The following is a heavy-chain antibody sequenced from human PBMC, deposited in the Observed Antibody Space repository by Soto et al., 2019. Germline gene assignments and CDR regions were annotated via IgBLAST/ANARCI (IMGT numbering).Heavy chain of an antibody. J-gene: IGHJ5*02. V-gene: IGHV3-74*01. CDR3: ARFQGKGNSYNWLDP. Sequence: PGGSLRLSCAASGFTFSSYWMHWVRQAPGKGLVWISRINSDGSSTSYADSVKGRFTISRDNAKNTVYLQMNSLRVEDTVLYYCARFQGKGNSYNWLDPWGQGTLVTVSS. CDR1: GFTFSSYW. CDR2: INSDGSST.